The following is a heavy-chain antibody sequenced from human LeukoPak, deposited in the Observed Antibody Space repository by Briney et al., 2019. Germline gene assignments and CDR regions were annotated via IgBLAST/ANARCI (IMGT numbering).Heavy chain of an antibody. V-gene: IGHV1-18*01. CDR2: ISAYNGNT. D-gene: IGHD3-3*01. Sequence: VASVKVSCKASGYTFTSYGISWVRQAPGQGLEWMGWISAYNGNTNYAQKLQGRVTMTTDTSTSTAYMELRSLRSDDTAVYYYAREAKAGITIFGVVNSYYYYYGMDVWGQGTTVTVSS. CDR3: AREAKAGITIFGVVNSYYYYYGMDV. CDR1: GYTFTSYG. J-gene: IGHJ6*02.